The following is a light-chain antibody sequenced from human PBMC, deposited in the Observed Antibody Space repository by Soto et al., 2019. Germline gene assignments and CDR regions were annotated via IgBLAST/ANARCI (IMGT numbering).Light chain of an antibody. CDR3: QQYYSTLWT. V-gene: IGKV4-1*01. J-gene: IGKJ1*01. Sequence: DIVMTQSPDSLAVSLGERATIICKSSQSVLYSSNNKNYLAWYQQKPGQPPKLLIYWASTRESGVPDRFSGSGSGTDFTRTISSLQAEDVAVYYCQQYYSTLWTFGQGSKVEIQ. CDR1: QSVLYSSNNKNY. CDR2: WAS.